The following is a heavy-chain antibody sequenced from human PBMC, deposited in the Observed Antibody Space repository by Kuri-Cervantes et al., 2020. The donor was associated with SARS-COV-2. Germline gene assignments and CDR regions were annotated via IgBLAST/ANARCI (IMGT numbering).Heavy chain of an antibody. D-gene: IGHD6-6*01. CDR3: AKEFVQLVPWFDP. J-gene: IGHJ5*02. Sequence: GGSLRLSCAASGFTFSSYGMHWVRQAPGKGLEWVAFIRYDASNKYYADSLKGPFTISGDNSKNTLYLQMNSLRAEDTAVYYCAKEFVQLVPWFDPWGQGTLVTVSS. V-gene: IGHV3-30*02. CDR2: IRYDASNK. CDR1: GFTFSSYG.